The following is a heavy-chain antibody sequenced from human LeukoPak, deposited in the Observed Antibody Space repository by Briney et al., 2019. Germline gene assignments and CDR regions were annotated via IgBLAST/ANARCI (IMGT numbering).Heavy chain of an antibody. Sequence: GGSLRLSCAASGFTFSSYEMNWVRQAPGKGLEWVSYISSGSTIYDADSVKGRFTISRDNTKNSLYLQMNSLGAEDTAVYYCARESIAVAGAPFDYWGQGTLVTVSS. D-gene: IGHD6-19*01. V-gene: IGHV3-48*03. J-gene: IGHJ4*02. CDR1: GFTFSSYE. CDR3: ARESIAVAGAPFDY. CDR2: ISSGSTI.